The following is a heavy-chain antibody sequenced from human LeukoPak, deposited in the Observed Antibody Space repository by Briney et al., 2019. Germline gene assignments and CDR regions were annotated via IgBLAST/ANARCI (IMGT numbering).Heavy chain of an antibody. J-gene: IGHJ4*02. V-gene: IGHV1-69*10. CDR1: GGTFSSYA. D-gene: IGHD6-25*01. Sequence: VASVKVSCKASGGTFSSYAISWVRQAPGQGLEWMGQIIPILGIANYAQKFQGRVTITADKSTSTAYMELSSLRSEDTAVYYCARGMAATRRVTIDYWGQGTLVTVSS. CDR2: IIPILGIA. CDR3: ARGMAATRRVTIDY.